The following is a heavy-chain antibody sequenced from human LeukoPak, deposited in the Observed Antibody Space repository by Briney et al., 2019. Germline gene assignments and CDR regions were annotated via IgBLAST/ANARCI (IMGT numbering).Heavy chain of an antibody. CDR3: TRGNAYINDY. CDR1: GYTFTDYF. D-gene: IGHD2-21*01. V-gene: IGHV1-2*06. J-gene: IGHJ4*02. CDR2: INPNTGGT. Sequence: ASVKVSCKASGYTFTDYFMHWVRQAPGQGLEWMGRINPNTGGTNYAQKFQGRVTMTRDTSINTAYMELGRLRSDDTAIYYCTRGNAYINDYWGQGTLVTVSS.